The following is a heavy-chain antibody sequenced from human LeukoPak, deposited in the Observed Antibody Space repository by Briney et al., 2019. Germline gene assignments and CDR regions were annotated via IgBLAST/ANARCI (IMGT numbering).Heavy chain of an antibody. CDR2: INHNGNVN. D-gene: IGHD3-16*01. J-gene: IGHJ6*02. CDR1: GFTFSSYA. V-gene: IGHV3-7*03. CDR3: ARGGGLDV. Sequence: GGSLRLSCAASGFTFSSYAMHWVRQAPGKGLEWVANINHNGNVNYYVDSVKGRFTISRDNAKNSLYLQMSNLRAEDTAVYFCARGGGLDVWGQGATVTVSS.